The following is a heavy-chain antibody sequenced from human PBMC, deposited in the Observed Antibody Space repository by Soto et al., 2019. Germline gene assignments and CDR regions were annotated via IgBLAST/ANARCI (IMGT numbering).Heavy chain of an antibody. Sequence: GGSLRLSCAASGFTVSTKYRSWVRQAPGKGLEWVSVIYSGGSTFYADSVRGRFTISRDNSKNTVNLQMNSLRAEDTAVYYCARDPWAADYWGQGTLVTVSS. V-gene: IGHV3-66*01. CDR2: IYSGGST. J-gene: IGHJ4*02. D-gene: IGHD3-16*01. CDR3: ARDPWAADY. CDR1: GFTVSTKY.